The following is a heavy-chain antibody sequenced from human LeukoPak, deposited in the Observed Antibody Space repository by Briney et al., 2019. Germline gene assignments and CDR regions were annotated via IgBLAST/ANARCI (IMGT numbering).Heavy chain of an antibody. CDR1: GGSISSYY. CDR2: IYYSGST. Sequence: SETLSLTCTVSGGSISSYYWSWIRQPPGKGLEWIGYIYYSGSTNYNPSLKSRVTISVDTSKNQFSLKLRSVTAADTAVYYCARGSWSGYYSAYYYMDVWGKGTTVTVSS. J-gene: IGHJ6*03. D-gene: IGHD3-3*01. CDR3: ARGSWSGYYSAYYYMDV. V-gene: IGHV4-59*01.